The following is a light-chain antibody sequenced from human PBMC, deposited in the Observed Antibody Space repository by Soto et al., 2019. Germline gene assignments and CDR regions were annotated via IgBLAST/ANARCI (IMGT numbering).Light chain of an antibody. CDR1: QSISNL. CDR3: QQYNSYPLT. J-gene: IGKJ5*01. Sequence: DIPMTQSPSTLSASVGDRVTITCRASQSISNLLAWYQQKPGRAPTLLIYKASTLESGVPSRFSGSGSGTEFTLTISSLQPDDFATYYCQQYNSYPLTFGQGTRLDI. V-gene: IGKV1-5*03. CDR2: KAS.